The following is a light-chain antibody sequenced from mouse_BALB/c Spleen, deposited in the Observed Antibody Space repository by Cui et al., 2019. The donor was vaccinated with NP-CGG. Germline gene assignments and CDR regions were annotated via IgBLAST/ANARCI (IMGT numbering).Light chain of an antibody. CDR3: ALWYSNHWV. CDR2: GTN. Sequence: QAVVPQESALTTSAGETVTLTYPASTGAVTSSNYANWVQEKPDHLFTGLIGGTNNRPPGVPGRFSGSLIGDKAALTITGAQTEDETIYFCALWYSNHWVFGGGTKLTVL. CDR1: TGAVTSSNY. V-gene: IGLV1*01. J-gene: IGLJ1*01.